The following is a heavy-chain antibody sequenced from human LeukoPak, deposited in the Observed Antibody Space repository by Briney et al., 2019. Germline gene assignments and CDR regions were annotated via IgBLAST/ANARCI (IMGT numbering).Heavy chain of an antibody. J-gene: IGHJ6*02. CDR1: GGSISSYY. D-gene: IGHD3-10*01. Sequence: SETLSLTCTVSGGSISSYYWSWIRQPPGKGLEWIGYIYYSGSTSYNPSLKSRVTISVDTSKNQFSLKLSSVTAADTAVYYCAGSGNYYYGMDVWGQGTTVTVSS. CDR3: AGSGNYYYGMDV. CDR2: IYYSGST. V-gene: IGHV4-59*01.